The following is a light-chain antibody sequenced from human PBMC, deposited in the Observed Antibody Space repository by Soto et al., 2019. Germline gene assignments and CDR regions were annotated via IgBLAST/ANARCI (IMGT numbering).Light chain of an antibody. CDR2: KVS. V-gene: IGKV2-30*02. CDR3: MKGTHWPIT. J-gene: IGKJ5*01. Sequence: DVVMTQSPLSLPVTLGQPASISCRSNQSLVHSDGIAYFSWFQQRPGRSPRRLIYKVSNRDSGVPASLRGRGSGTDFALKISRVEAGVVGVYSCMKGTHWPITFGQGTRLEI. CDR1: QSLVHSDGIAY.